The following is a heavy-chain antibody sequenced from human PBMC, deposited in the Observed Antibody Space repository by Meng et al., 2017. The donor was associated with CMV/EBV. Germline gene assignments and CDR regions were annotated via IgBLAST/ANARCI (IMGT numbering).Heavy chain of an antibody. CDR3: ARVMGPNRTPYYFDY. D-gene: IGHD1-14*01. Sequence: QVRLQEAGPGLVKPSQPPSLTCTVSGGSISSGDYYWSWIRQPPGKGLGWIGYIYYSGSTYYNPSLKSRVTISVDTSKNQFSLKLSSVTAADTAVYYCARVMGPNRTPYYFDYWGQGTLVTVSS. CDR2: IYYSGST. V-gene: IGHV4-30-4*08. CDR1: GGSISSGDYY. J-gene: IGHJ4*02.